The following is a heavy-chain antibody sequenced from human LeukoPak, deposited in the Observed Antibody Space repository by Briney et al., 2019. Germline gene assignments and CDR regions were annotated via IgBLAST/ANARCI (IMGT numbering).Heavy chain of an antibody. CDR2: ISYDGNVK. J-gene: IGHJ4*02. CDR1: GFSFSHYA. Sequence: SGGSLRLSCAASGFSFSHYALPWVRQAPGKGLEWLAFISYDGNVKYYADSVKGRFTVSRDDSKITLYLQMNSLRTEDTALYYCARDFSTKYSQDYWGQGTLVTVSS. V-gene: IGHV3-30-3*01. D-gene: IGHD1-26*01. CDR3: ARDFSTKYSQDY.